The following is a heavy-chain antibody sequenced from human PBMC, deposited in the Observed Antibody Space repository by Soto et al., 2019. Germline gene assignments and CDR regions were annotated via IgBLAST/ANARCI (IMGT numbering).Heavy chain of an antibody. CDR1: SASISSADYY. D-gene: IGHD2-21*02. CDR2: IYYSGST. J-gene: IGHJ4*02. V-gene: IGHV4-31*03. Sequence: QVQLQESGPGLVKPSQTLSLTCTVSSASISSADYYWSWIRQHPGKGLEWIAYIYYSGSTSYNPSLKSRVITSMATSRDQFSLTLTSVTAADTAVYYCPRARSRCGAACFDYWGQGTLVTVSS. CDR3: PRARSRCGAACFDY.